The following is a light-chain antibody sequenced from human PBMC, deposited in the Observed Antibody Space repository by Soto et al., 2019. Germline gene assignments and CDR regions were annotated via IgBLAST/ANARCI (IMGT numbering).Light chain of an antibody. CDR1: QSVANY. Sequence: EIVLTQSPATLSLSPGERATLSCRASQSVANYLAWYQQRPGQAPRLLIYEASNRPTGIPARFSGSGSGTDFTLTITSPQPDDFATYYCQEYNDNSYTFGQGTKVDIK. V-gene: IGKV3-11*01. CDR2: EAS. J-gene: IGKJ2*01. CDR3: QEYNDNSYT.